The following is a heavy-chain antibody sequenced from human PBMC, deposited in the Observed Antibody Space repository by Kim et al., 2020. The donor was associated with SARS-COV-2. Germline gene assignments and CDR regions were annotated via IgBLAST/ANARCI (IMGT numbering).Heavy chain of an antibody. CDR3: ARGQGGYSSSWYSIGYYYYYGMDV. Sequence: SETLSLTCAVYGGSFSGYYWSWIRQPPGKGLEWIGEINHSGSTNYNPSLKSRVTISVDTSKNQFSLKLSSVTAADTAVYYCARGQGGYSSSWYSIGYYYYYGMDVCGQGTTVTVSS. J-gene: IGHJ6*02. D-gene: IGHD6-13*01. CDR1: GGSFSGYY. CDR2: INHSGST. V-gene: IGHV4-34*01.